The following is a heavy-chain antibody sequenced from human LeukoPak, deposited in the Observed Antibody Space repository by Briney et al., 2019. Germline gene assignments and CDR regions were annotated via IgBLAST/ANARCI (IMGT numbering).Heavy chain of an antibody. CDR1: GFTFSRNG. J-gene: IGHJ6*02. D-gene: IGHD2-2*01. V-gene: IGHV3-30*18. CDR2: ISYDGSNK. Sequence: PGRSLRLSCAASGFTFSRNGMHWVRQAPGKGLEWVAVISYDGSNKYYADSVKGRFTISRDNSKNTLYLQMNSLRAEDTAVYYCAKYSCSSTSCHYGMDVWGQGTTVTVSS. CDR3: AKYSCSSTSCHYGMDV.